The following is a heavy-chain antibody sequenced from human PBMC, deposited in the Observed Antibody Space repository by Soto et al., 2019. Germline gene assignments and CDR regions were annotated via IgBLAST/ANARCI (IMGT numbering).Heavy chain of an antibody. CDR2: ISATGTT. V-gene: IGHV4-4*07. J-gene: IGHJ2*01. CDR1: GDSMSSYY. D-gene: IGHD6-13*01. Sequence: QVQLQESGPGLVEPSETLSLTCTVSGDSMSSYYWSWIRQSAEKGLEWIGRISATGTTTYIPSLKSRITLSVDTSKNQFSLNLKFVTAADTAVYFCARALAAGTSPAGVRTLYWYFDLWGRGTLVTVSS. CDR3: ARALAAGTSPAGVRTLYWYFDL.